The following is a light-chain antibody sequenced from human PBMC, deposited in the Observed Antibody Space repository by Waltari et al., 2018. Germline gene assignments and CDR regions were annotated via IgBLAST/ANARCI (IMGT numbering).Light chain of an antibody. CDR3: QQYNTYSLT. J-gene: IGKJ4*01. Sequence: DIQMTQSPSTLSPSVGDRVTITCRASQSISTWLAWYQQKPGKAPKFLIYDASSLQSGVPSRFSGSGSGTEFTLTINNLQPDDFATYYCQQYNTYSLTFGGGTKVEIK. CDR1: QSISTW. CDR2: DAS. V-gene: IGKV1-5*03.